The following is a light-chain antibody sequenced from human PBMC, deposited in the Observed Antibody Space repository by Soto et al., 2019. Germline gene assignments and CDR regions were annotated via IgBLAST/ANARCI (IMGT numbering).Light chain of an antibody. CDR2: DVN. Sequence: QSALTQPRSVSGSPGQSVTISCTGTSSDVGAYNYVSWYQHHPGKAPKLMIYDVNKRPSGVPDRFSGSKSGNTASLTISGLQAEDEADYSCCSYAGTYTYVFGTGTKVTV. J-gene: IGLJ1*01. CDR1: SSDVGAYNY. V-gene: IGLV2-11*01. CDR3: CSYAGTYTYV.